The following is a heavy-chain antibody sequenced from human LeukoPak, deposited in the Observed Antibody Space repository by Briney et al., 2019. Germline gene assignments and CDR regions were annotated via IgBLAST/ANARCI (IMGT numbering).Heavy chain of an antibody. CDR3: ARRSSYGYEYYYGMDV. D-gene: IGHD5-18*01. J-gene: IGHJ6*02. Sequence: SVKVSCKASGYTFTSHGISWVRQAPGQGLEWMGWISAYNGNTNYAQKFQGRVTITADKSTSTAYMELSSLRSEDTAVYYCARRSSYGYEYYYGMDVWGQGTTVTVSS. CDR1: GYTFTSHG. CDR2: ISAYNGNT. V-gene: IGHV1-18*01.